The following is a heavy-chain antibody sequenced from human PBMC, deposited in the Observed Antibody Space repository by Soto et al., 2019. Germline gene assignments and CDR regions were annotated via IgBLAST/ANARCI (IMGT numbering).Heavy chain of an antibody. Sequence: EVHLVQSGAEVKKPGSTVKISCRVSGFIFSDYYIHWVQQAPGKGLEWMGLVDPEDGETIYVEKFQGRLTITADRSIDTAYMQLTSLRSDDAAVYYCGIGFRAPLRYCDSWGQGTLVTVSS. CDR3: GIGFRAPLRYCDS. CDR2: VDPEDGET. J-gene: IGHJ5*01. CDR1: GFIFSDYY. D-gene: IGHD3-9*01. V-gene: IGHV1-69-2*01.